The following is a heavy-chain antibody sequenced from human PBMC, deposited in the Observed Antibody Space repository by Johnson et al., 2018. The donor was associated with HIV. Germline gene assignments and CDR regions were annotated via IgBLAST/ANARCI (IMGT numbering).Heavy chain of an antibody. Sequence: EKLVESGGGLIQPGGSLRLSCAASGFTFDDYGMSWVRQAPGKGLEWVSGINWNGGRTGYADSVQGGFTIPRDNAKNSQYLQMNSLRAEDTAFYYCARVSSMIVVLITAGGFDIWGQGTMVTVSS. CDR1: GFTFDDYG. D-gene: IGHD3-22*01. CDR3: ARVSSMIVVLITAGGFDI. V-gene: IGHV3-20*04. J-gene: IGHJ3*02. CDR2: INWNGGRT.